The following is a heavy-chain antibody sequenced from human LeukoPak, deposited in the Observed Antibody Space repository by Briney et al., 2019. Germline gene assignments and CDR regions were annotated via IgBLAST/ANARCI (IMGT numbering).Heavy chain of an antibody. CDR1: GGSISSSSDY. D-gene: IGHD6-19*01. V-gene: IGHV4-39*01. Sequence: SETLSLTCTVSGGSISSSSDYWGWIRQPPGKGLEWIGSMYNGGSTYYNPSLKSRVTISVDMSTTQFSLKLSSVTAADTAVYYCARHIREYRSGWYGFGYWGQGTLVTVSS. CDR2: MYNGGST. J-gene: IGHJ4*02. CDR3: ARHIREYRSGWYGFGY.